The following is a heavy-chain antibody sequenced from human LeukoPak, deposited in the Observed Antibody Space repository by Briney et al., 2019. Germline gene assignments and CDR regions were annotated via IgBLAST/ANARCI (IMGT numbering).Heavy chain of an antibody. D-gene: IGHD1-1*01. Sequence: SQTLSLTCTVSGGSISSGGYYWSWIRQPPGKGLEWIGYIYHSGSTYYNPSLKSRVTISVDRSKNQFSLKLSSVTAADTAVYYCATQPFILERPSYYFDYWGQGTLVTVSS. CDR2: IYHSGST. CDR3: ATQPFILERPSYYFDY. V-gene: IGHV4-30-2*01. CDR1: GGSISSGGYY. J-gene: IGHJ4*02.